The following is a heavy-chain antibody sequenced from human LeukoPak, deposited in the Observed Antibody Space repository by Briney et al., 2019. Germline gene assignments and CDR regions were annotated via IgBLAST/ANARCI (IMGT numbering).Heavy chain of an antibody. CDR1: GFTFSSYG. D-gene: IGHD1-14*01. V-gene: IGHV3-23*01. CDR2: LSGSDGTT. Sequence: PGGSLRLSCAASGFTFSSYGMSWVRQAPGKGLEWVSTLSGSDGTTYYAGSVKGRFTVSRDNTKNTFYLQMNSLRAEDTAVYYCAGGHGITWDSDYWGQGTLVTVSS. J-gene: IGHJ4*02. CDR3: AGGHGITWDSDY.